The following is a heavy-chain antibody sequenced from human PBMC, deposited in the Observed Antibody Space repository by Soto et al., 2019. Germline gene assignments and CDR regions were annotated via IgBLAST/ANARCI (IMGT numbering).Heavy chain of an antibody. V-gene: IGHV6-1*01. CDR2: TYXRSKWYS. CDR1: WCTFSRNHAA. Sequence: SQTHSLTGAISWCTFSRNHAAPNWLMQYPARGLAWLGRTYXRSKWYSYYSPSVKSRITIKPDTSKNQFSLQLNSVTPEDTAVSYCSRGPAALDPGAQGILVTVSS. J-gene: IGHJ5*02. D-gene: IGHD6-25*01. CDR3: SRGPAALDP.